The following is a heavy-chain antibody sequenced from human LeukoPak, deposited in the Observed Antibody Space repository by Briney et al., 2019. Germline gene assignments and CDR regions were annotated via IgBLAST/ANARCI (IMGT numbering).Heavy chain of an antibody. CDR1: GGSISSYY. V-gene: IGHV4-59*01. CDR2: IYYSGNT. Sequence: SETLSLTCTVSGGSISSYYWSWIRQPPGKGLEWIGYIYYSGNTNYNPSLRSRVTLSVDTSKNQFSLKLSSVTAADTAVYYCARDVDSSGYYGYWGQGTLVTVSS. D-gene: IGHD3-22*01. CDR3: ARDVDSSGYYGY. J-gene: IGHJ4*02.